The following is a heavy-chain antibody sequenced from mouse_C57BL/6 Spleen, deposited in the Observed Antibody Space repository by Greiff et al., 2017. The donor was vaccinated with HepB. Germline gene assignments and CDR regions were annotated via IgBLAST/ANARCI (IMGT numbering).Heavy chain of an antibody. CDR2: IDPSDSYT. J-gene: IGHJ4*01. Sequence: QVQLQQPGAELVRPGTSVKLSCKASGYTFTSYWMHWVKQRPGQGLEWIGVIDPSDSYTNYNQKFKGKATLTVDTSSSTAYMQLSSLTSEDSAVYYCARIYYGNYHAYWGQGTSVTVSS. V-gene: IGHV1-59*01. D-gene: IGHD2-1*01. CDR3: ARIYYGNYHAY. CDR1: GYTFTSYW.